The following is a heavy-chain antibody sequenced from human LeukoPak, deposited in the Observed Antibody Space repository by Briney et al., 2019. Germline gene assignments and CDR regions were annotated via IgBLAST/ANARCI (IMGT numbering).Heavy chain of an antibody. J-gene: IGHJ4*02. V-gene: IGHV4-39*02. Sequence: PSETLSLTCTVSGGSISSSSYYWGWIRQPPGKGLEWIGRIYYSGSTYYNPSLKSRVTISVYTFKNQFSLKLSSATDADTAVYYCARERPRNGGLFDYWGQGTLVTVSS. CDR3: ARERPRNGGLFDY. D-gene: IGHD3-16*01. CDR1: GGSISSSSYY. CDR2: IYYSGST.